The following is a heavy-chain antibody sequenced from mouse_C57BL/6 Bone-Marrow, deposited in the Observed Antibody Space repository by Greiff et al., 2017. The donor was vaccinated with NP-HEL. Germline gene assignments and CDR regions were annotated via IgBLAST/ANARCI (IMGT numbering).Heavy chain of an antibody. Sequence: VQLQQSGPELVKPGASVKIPCKASGYTFTDYNMDWVKQSHGKSLEWIGDINPNNGGTIYNQKFKGKATLTVDKSSSTAYMELRSLTSEDTAVYYCARGTYSNFYWYFDVWGTGTTVTVSS. V-gene: IGHV1-18*01. CDR3: ARGTYSNFYWYFDV. J-gene: IGHJ1*03. CDR1: GYTFTDYN. CDR2: INPNNGGT. D-gene: IGHD2-5*01.